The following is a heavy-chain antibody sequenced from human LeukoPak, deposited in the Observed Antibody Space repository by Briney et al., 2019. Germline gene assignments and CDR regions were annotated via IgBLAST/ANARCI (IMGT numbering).Heavy chain of an antibody. CDR3: AKDDAWGRFQD. J-gene: IGHJ1*01. CDR2: ISPRGDIL. Sequence: PGGSLRLSCAASGFTFSSYGMSWVRQAPGKGLEWVSGISPRGDILYYADSVKGQFTISRDNSKNTVYLQMNSLRAEDTAVYYCAKDDAWGRFQDWGQGTLVTVSS. V-gene: IGHV3-23*01. D-gene: IGHD3-16*01. CDR1: GFTFSSYG.